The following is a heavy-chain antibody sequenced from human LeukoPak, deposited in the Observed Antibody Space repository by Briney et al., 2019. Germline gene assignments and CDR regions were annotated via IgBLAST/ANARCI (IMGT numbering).Heavy chain of an antibody. CDR2: IRYYGSNK. V-gene: IGHV3-30*02. CDR1: GFTFSSYA. J-gene: IGHJ3*02. CDR3: AREGQDAFDI. Sequence: GGSLRLSCAASGFTFSSYAMSWVRQAPGKGLEWVAFIRYYGSNKFYADSVKGRFTISRDNSKNTLYLQMNSLRAEDTAVYYCAREGQDAFDIWGQGTMVTVSS.